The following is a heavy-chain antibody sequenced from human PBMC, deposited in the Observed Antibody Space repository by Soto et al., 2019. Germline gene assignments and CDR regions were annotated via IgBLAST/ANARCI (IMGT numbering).Heavy chain of an antibody. D-gene: IGHD4-4*01. Sequence: PSETLSLTXTVSGGSVSSDNYYWSWIRQPPGKGLEWIGHIDYSGSTNYNPSLKSRVTISVDTSKNQFSLKLSSVTAADTAIYFCARVVPAAITTFYGMDVWGQGTTVTVSS. CDR1: GGSVSSDNYY. V-gene: IGHV4-61*01. CDR3: ARVVPAAITTFYGMDV. CDR2: IDYSGST. J-gene: IGHJ6*02.